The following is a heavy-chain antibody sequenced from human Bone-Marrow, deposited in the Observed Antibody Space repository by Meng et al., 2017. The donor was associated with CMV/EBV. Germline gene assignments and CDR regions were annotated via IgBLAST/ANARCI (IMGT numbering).Heavy chain of an antibody. V-gene: IGHV3-30-3*01. CDR3: ARTSGYPDY. J-gene: IGHJ4*02. Sequence: LRRSCAASGCTLSSYAMHWVRQAPGKGLEWVAVISYDGSNKYYADSVKGRFTISRDNSKNTLYLQMNSLRAEDTAVYYCARTSGYPDYWGQGTLVTVSS. CDR2: ISYDGSNK. CDR1: GCTLSSYA. D-gene: IGHD5-12*01.